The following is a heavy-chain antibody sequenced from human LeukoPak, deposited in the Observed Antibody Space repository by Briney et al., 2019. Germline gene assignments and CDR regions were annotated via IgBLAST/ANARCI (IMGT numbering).Heavy chain of an antibody. V-gene: IGHV4-59*01. J-gene: IGHJ6*03. D-gene: IGHD6-6*01. CDR1: GGSISNYY. CDR3: ARTYSSSSSYMDV. Sequence: SETLSLTCNVSGGSISNYYWSWIRQPPGKGLEWIGYIYYSGSTNYNPSLKSRVTISVDSSENQFSLKLTSVTAADTATYYCARTYSSSSSYMDVWGKGTTVTVSS. CDR2: IYYSGST.